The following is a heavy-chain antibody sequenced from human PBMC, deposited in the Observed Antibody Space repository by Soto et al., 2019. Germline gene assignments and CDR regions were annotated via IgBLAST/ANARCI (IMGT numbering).Heavy chain of an antibody. J-gene: IGHJ6*02. Sequence: QVQLVQSGAEVKKPGASVKVSCKASGYTFTSYGISWVRQAPGQGLEWMGWISAYNGNTNYAQKLQGRVTMTTDASTSTDYMELRSVRSDDTAVYYCAREGSGSYQDYYYGMDVWGQGTTVTVSS. CDR3: AREGSGSYQDYYYGMDV. CDR1: GYTFTSYG. V-gene: IGHV1-18*01. CDR2: ISAYNGNT. D-gene: IGHD1-26*01.